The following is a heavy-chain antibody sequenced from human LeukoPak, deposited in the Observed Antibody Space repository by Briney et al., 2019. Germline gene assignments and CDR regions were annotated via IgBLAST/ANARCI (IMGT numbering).Heavy chain of an antibody. D-gene: IGHD3-10*01. CDR2: IRYDGSNK. CDR3: ARDGDTVLTRGYYYYLDV. Sequence: GGSLRLSCAASGFTFSSYVMHWVRQAPGKGLEWVAFIRYDGSNKYYADSVKGRFTISRDNSKNTLYLQMNSLRAEDTAVYYCARDGDTVLTRGYYYYLDVWGKGTTVTVSS. J-gene: IGHJ6*03. V-gene: IGHV3-30*02. CDR1: GFTFSSYV.